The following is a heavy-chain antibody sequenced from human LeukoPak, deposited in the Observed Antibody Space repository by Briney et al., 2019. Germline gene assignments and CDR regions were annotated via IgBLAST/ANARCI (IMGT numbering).Heavy chain of an antibody. V-gene: IGHV4-34*01. CDR2: INHSGST. J-gene: IGHJ4*02. D-gene: IGHD4-17*01. CDR1: GGSFSGYY. CDR3: ARGLGWFRTTSSGRYFDY. Sequence: SETLSLTCAVYGGSFSGYYWSWIRQPPGKGLEWIGEINHSGSTNYNPSLKSRVTISVDTSKNQFSLKLSSVTAADTAVHYCARGLGWFRTTSSGRYFDYWGQGTLVTVSS.